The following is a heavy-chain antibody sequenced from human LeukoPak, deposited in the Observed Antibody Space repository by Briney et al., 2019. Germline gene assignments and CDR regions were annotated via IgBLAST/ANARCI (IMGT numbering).Heavy chain of an antibody. CDR1: GYTFTSYY. CDR3: ARVGQGLVRVNLSDA. Sequence: ASVKDSCKSSGYTFTSYYMHWVRQAGSQGLAWMGIITPSGGSTSYAQKWQGRVTMARIPATSTVYMEPGSLRTEDTDMYERARVGQGLVRVNLSDACGQGTLVTV. J-gene: IGHJ5*02. CDR2: ITPSGGST. D-gene: IGHD6-19*01. V-gene: IGHV1-46*04.